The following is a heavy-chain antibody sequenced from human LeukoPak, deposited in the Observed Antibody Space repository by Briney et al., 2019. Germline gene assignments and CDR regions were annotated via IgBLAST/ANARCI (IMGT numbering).Heavy chain of an antibody. Sequence: SETLSLTCAVYGGSFSGYYWSWIRQPPGKGLEWIGEINHSGSTNYNPSLKSRVTISVDTSKNQFSLKLSSVTAADTAVYYCARGPSSSDFWSPRIDHWGQGTLVTVSS. CDR1: GGSFSGYY. D-gene: IGHD3-3*01. J-gene: IGHJ4*02. CDR2: INHSGST. V-gene: IGHV4-34*01. CDR3: ARGPSSSDFWSPRIDH.